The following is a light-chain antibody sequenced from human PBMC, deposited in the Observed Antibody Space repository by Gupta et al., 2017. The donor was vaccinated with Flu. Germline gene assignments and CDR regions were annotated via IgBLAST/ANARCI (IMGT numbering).Light chain of an antibody. J-gene: IGLJ3*02. CDR2: VERSGNY. CDR1: REYSNFI. CDR3: ETWDSTSRV. Sequence: QPVLTHSSSASASLGSSVRLTCTLNREYSNFIVAWHQQQPGMSPRLLMKVERSGNYNKGSGVPDRFSAVSSGADRYLTISNLQSEDEAYYYCETWDSTSRVFGGGTKLTVL. V-gene: IGLV4-60*03.